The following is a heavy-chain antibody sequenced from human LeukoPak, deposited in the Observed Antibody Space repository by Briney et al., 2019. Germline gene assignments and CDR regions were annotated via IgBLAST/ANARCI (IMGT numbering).Heavy chain of an antibody. J-gene: IGHJ4*02. V-gene: IGHV1-2*02. CDR3: AKDHTKRSFDS. Sequence: ASEKVSCKASGYTFIGYYMHWVRQAPGQGLEWMGWINVNSGGTNYAEKFQGRVTMTRDRSISTAYMELSRLRSDDTAVYYCAKDHTKRSFDSWGQGTLVTSSS. CDR1: GYTFIGYY. D-gene: IGHD2-8*01. CDR2: INVNSGGT.